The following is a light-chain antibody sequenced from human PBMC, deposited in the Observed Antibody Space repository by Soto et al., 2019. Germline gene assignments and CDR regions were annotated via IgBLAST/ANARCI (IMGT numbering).Light chain of an antibody. CDR2: DAS. Sequence: IQRTQSPCSLSASVGDRVTITCQASQDMSNYLNWYQQKPGKAPKLLIYDASNIETGVPSRFSGSGSWTDFTFTISSLQPEDIATYYCQQYDNPYTFGQGIKVDIK. CDR3: QQYDNPYT. J-gene: IGKJ2*01. V-gene: IGKV1-33*01. CDR1: QDMSNY.